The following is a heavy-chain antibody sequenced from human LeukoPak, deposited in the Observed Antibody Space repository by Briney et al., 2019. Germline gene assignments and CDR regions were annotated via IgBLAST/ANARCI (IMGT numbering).Heavy chain of an antibody. D-gene: IGHD3-10*01. J-gene: IGHJ4*02. V-gene: IGHV3-23*01. CDR1: GFTFGSYA. Sequence: GGSLRLSCAASGFTFGSYAMSWVRQAPGKGLEWVSAISGSGGSTYYADSVKGRFTISRDNSKNTLYLQMNSLRAEDTAVYYCALWFGELVDYWGQGTLVTVSS. CDR3: ALWFGELVDY. CDR2: ISGSGGST.